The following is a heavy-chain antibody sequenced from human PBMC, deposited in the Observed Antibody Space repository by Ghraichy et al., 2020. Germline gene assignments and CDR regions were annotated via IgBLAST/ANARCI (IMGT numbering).Heavy chain of an antibody. D-gene: IGHD5-18*01. CDR3: AREGLTAMAMYAFDI. V-gene: IGHV4-59*01. CDR1: GGSISSYY. Sequence: SETLSLTCTVSGGSISSYYWSWIRQPPGKGLEWIGYIYYSGSTNYNPSLKSRVTISVDTSKNQFSLKLSSVTAADPAVYYCAREGLTAMAMYAFDIWGQGTMVTVSS. CDR2: IYYSGST. J-gene: IGHJ3*02.